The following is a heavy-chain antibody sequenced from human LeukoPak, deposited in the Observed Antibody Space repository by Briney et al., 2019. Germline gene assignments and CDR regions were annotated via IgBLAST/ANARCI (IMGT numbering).Heavy chain of an antibody. Sequence: GGSLRLSCAASGFTFGVYYMTWIRQAPGRGLEPLSFISPTGDIIKYVDSVKGRFTISRDNAKSSMYLEMNSLRAEDAAVYYYAREHWAAPDHWGQGTLVTVSP. CDR3: AREHWAAPDH. J-gene: IGHJ4*02. CDR1: GFTFGVYY. V-gene: IGHV3-11*01. CDR2: ISPTGDII. D-gene: IGHD3-16*01.